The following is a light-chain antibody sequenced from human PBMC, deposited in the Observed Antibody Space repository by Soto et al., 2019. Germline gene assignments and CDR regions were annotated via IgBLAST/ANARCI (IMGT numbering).Light chain of an antibody. CDR3: SSYAGSKTL. CDR2: EVT. Sequence: QSALTQPPSASGSPGQSVTISCTGTSSDVGAYNYVSWYQQHPGKAPKLMIYEVTKRPSGVPDRFSGSKSGNTASLTVSGLQAEDEADYYCSSYAGSKTLFGGGTKVTVL. J-gene: IGLJ2*01. V-gene: IGLV2-8*01. CDR1: SSDVGAYNY.